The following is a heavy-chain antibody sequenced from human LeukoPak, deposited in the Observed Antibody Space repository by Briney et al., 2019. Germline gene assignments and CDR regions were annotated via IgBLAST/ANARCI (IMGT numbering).Heavy chain of an antibody. J-gene: IGHJ4*02. CDR3: ASTSYYYDSSGYYY. V-gene: IGHV1-18*01. CDR1: GYTFTIYG. CDR2: ISAYNGNT. D-gene: IGHD3-22*01. Sequence: ASVTVSFKASGYTFTIYGISWVRQAPGQGLEWMGWISAYNGNTNYAQKLQGRVTITTDTSTSTAYMEVRSLRADDTAVYYCASTSYYYDSSGYYYWRQGTLVSVSS.